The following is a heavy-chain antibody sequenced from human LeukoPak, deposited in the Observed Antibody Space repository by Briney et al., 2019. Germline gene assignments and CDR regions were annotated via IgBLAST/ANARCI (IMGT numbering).Heavy chain of an antibody. J-gene: IGHJ3*02. D-gene: IGHD2-15*01. Sequence: PGGSLRLSCAASGFTFRSYEMNWLRQAPGKGLVWVSYMSGGGGTIYYADSVKGRFIISRDNAKNSLYLQMISLRAEDTAVYYSARECSSGSCFSDAFDIWGQGTMVTVSS. CDR1: GFTFRSYE. V-gene: IGHV3-48*03. CDR2: MSGGGGTI. CDR3: ARECSSGSCFSDAFDI.